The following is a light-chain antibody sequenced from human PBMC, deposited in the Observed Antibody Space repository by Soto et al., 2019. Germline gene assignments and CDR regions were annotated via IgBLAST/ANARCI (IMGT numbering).Light chain of an antibody. J-gene: IGLJ1*01. Sequence: QSALTQPPSASGSPGQSVTISCTGNSSDVGGYNYVSWYQQHPGKAPKLMIYEVSKRPSGVPDPFSCSKSGNTASLTVSGLQAEDEADYYCSSYAGSNNYVFGTGTKLTVL. V-gene: IGLV2-8*01. CDR2: EVS. CDR3: SSYAGSNNYV. CDR1: SSDVGGYNY.